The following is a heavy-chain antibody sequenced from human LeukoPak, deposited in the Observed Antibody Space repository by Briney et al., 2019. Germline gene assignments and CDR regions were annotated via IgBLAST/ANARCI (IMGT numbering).Heavy chain of an antibody. V-gene: IGHV3-7*01. Sequence: GGSLRLSCAASGFTFSSYWMSWVRQAPGKGLEWVANIKQDGSEKYYVDSVKGRFTISRDNAKNSLYLQMNSLRAEDTAVYYCARDVPYYDLWSGYYWRSNGMDVWGQGTTVTVSS. CDR3: ARDVPYYDLWSGYYWRSNGMDV. J-gene: IGHJ6*02. CDR1: GFTFSSYW. D-gene: IGHD3-3*01. CDR2: IKQDGSEK.